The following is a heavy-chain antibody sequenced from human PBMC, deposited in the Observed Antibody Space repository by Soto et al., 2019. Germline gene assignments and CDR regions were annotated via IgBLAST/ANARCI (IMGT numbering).Heavy chain of an antibody. D-gene: IGHD2-21*01. Sequence: QVQLQESGPGLVKPSQTLSLTCTVSGGSISDGAYYWSWIRQPPGKGLEWIGHIYDSGNTYNNPSLRSRLTISVDTSKNPFSLKLNSVTAADTAVYYCASGLSGDKVDQWGQGTLVTVSS. J-gene: IGHJ4*02. V-gene: IGHV4-30-4*01. CDR3: ASGLSGDKVDQ. CDR2: IYDSGNT. CDR1: GGSISDGAYY.